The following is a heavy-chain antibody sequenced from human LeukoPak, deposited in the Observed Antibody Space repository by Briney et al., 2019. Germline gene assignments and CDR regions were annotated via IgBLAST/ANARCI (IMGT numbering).Heavy chain of an antibody. J-gene: IGHJ6*03. Sequence: SVKVSCKASGYTFTGYYMHWVRQAPGQGLEWMGGIIPIFGTANYAQKFQGRVTITADESTSTAYMELSSLRSEDTAVYYCATGLEGWYYYYMDVWGKGTTVTVSS. V-gene: IGHV1-69*13. D-gene: IGHD5-24*01. CDR3: ATGLEGWYYYYMDV. CDR2: IIPIFGTA. CDR1: GYTFTGYY.